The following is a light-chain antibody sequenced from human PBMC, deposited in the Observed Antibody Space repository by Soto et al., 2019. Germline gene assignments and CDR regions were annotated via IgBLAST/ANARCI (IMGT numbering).Light chain of an antibody. V-gene: IGKV1-9*01. CDR1: QDISNY. Sequence: DIQLTQSPSFLSASVGDRVTITCRASQDISNYLVWYQQKPGKAPKPLIYAASTLQSGVPSRFSGSGSGTEFTLTISSLQPDDFATYYCQEYSDSSWTFGQGTKVEIK. CDR3: QEYSDSSWT. J-gene: IGKJ1*01. CDR2: AAS.